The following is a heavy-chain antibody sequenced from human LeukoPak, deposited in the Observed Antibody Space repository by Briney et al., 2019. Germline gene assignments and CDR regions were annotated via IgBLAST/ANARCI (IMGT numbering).Heavy chain of an antibody. J-gene: IGHJ4*02. V-gene: IGHV4-39*07. CDR1: GGSIGSDNYY. CDR3: ARDGVYSGSYTGFDY. Sequence: SETLSLTCTVSGGSIGSDNYYWGWIRQPPGKGLEWIGNIYYSGTAYYNPSLKSRVTISVDTSKNQFSLKLSSVTAADTAVYYCARDGVYSGSYTGFDYWGQGTLVTVSS. CDR2: IYYSGTA. D-gene: IGHD1-26*01.